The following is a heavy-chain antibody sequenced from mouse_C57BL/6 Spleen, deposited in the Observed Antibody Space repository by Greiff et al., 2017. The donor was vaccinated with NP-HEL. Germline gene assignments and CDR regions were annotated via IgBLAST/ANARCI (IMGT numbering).Heavy chain of an antibody. J-gene: IGHJ2*01. Sequence: EVKLVESGGDLVKPGGSLKLSCAASGFTFSSYGMSWVRQTPDKRLEWVATISSGGSYTYYPDSVKGRFTISRDNAKNTLYLQMSSLKSEDTAMYYCARQDYKNYFDYWGQGTTLTVSS. CDR3: ARQDYKNYFDY. CDR2: ISSGGSYT. D-gene: IGHD2-12*01. CDR1: GFTFSSYG. V-gene: IGHV5-6*01.